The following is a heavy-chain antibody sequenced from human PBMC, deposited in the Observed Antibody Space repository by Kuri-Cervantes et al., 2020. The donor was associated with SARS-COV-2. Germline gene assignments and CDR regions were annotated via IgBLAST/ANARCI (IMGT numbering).Heavy chain of an antibody. CDR2: IYPGDSDT. Sequence: GESLKISCRASGYTFTTYWIVWVRQMPGRGLEWMGIIYPGDSDTRYSPSFQGQVTISADKPISTAYLQWSSLKASDTAMYYCARLPDYGDYWFDPWGQGTLVTVSS. CDR3: ARLPDYGDYWFDP. CDR1: GYTFTTYW. J-gene: IGHJ5*02. V-gene: IGHV5-51*01. D-gene: IGHD4-17*01.